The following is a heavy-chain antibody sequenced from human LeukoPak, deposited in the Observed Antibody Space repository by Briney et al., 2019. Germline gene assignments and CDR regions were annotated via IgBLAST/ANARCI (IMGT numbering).Heavy chain of an antibody. J-gene: IGHJ5*02. V-gene: IGHV3-30*02. CDR2: IRYDGSHK. D-gene: IGHD3-10*01. CDR1: GFTFSSYD. CDR3: AKDGRTYDYDSGYSRFDP. Sequence: GGSLRLSCAASGFTFSSYDMHWVRQAPGKGLEWVAFIRYDGSHKYYADSVKGRFTISRDNSKNTLYLQMNSLRAEDTAVYYCAKDGRTYDYDSGYSRFDPWGQGTLVTVSS.